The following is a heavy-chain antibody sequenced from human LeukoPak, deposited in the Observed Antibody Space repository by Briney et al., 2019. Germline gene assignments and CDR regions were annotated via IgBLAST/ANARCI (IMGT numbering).Heavy chain of an antibody. CDR1: GGSISTSNYY. D-gene: IGHD6-19*01. CDR3: ARQFRYSSGWYPFDY. V-gene: IGHV4-39*07. Sequence: AETLSLTCTVSGGSISTSNYYWGWIRQPPGKGLEWIGNIFYSGSTYYSPSLRSRVTISLDTSRNQFSLKLNSVAAADTAVYYCARQFRYSSGWYPFDYWGQGTLVTVSS. J-gene: IGHJ4*02. CDR2: IFYSGST.